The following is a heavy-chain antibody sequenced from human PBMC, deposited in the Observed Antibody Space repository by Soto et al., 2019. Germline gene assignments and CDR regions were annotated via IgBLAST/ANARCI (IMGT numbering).Heavy chain of an antibody. J-gene: IGHJ5*02. D-gene: IGHD2-2*02. CDR3: ARGSVRYCSSISCYIWFDP. CDR2: IIPIFGTA. V-gene: IGHV1-69*06. CDR1: GGTFSSYA. Sequence: SGKVSGEASGGTFSSYAISWVRQAPGQGLEWMGGIIPIFGTANYAQKFQGRVTITADKSTSTAYMELSSLRSEDTAVYYCARGSVRYCSSISCYIWFDPWGQGPLVTLS.